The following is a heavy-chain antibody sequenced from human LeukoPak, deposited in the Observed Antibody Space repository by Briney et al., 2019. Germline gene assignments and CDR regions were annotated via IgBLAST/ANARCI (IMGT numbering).Heavy chain of an antibody. J-gene: IGHJ4*02. V-gene: IGHV4-34*01. CDR2: INQSGRT. Sequence: KPSETLSLTCGVYGGSFSGYYWSWIRQLPGRGLEWIGEINQSGRTNYNPSLKSRVTISVDTSKNQFSPKLTSVTAADTGVYYCATKHSVAVAANPPYFDYWGQGTLVTVSS. CDR3: ATKHSVAVAANPPYFDY. D-gene: IGHD6-19*01. CDR1: GGSFSGYY.